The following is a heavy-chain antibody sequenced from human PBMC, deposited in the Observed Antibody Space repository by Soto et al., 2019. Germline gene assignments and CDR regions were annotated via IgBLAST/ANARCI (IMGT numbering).Heavy chain of an antibody. CDR2: IYYSGST. D-gene: IGHD6-19*01. V-gene: IGHV4-39*01. J-gene: IGHJ4*02. Sequence: SETLSLTCTVSGGSISSSSYYWGWIRQPPGKGLEWIGSIYYSGSTYYNPSLKSRVTISVDTSKNQFSLKLSSVTAADTAVYYFASLGIAVAGTADYWGQGTLVTVSS. CDR3: ASLGIAVAGTADY. CDR1: GGSISSSSYY.